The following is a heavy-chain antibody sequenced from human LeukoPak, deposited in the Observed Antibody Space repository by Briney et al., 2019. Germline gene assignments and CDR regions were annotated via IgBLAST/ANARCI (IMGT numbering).Heavy chain of an antibody. D-gene: IGHD4-11*01. CDR1: GFTFSDFP. CDR2: IHHSAGT. J-gene: IGHJ4*02. Sequence: PGGSLRLSCAASGFTFSDFPMIWVRQAPGKGLEWIGEIHHSAGTNYNPSLRSRVTMSIDSSQDQFYLHLQSVTAADTGMYFCAKDLGSNPGYWGQGTLVTVSS. CDR3: AKDLGSNPGY. V-gene: IGHV4-34*10.